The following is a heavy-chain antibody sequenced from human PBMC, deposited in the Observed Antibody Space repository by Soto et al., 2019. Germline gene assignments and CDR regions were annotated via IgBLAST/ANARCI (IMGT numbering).Heavy chain of an antibody. CDR2: IYPGDSDT. Sequence: PGESLKISCKASGYSFTSYWIGWVRQMPGKGLEWMGIIYPGDSDTRYSPSFQGQVTISAEKSISTAYLQWSSLKASDTAMYYCARYLGNDAGSGSNDYYYYYGMDVWGQGTTVTFSS. CDR1: GYSFTSYW. D-gene: IGHD3-10*01. V-gene: IGHV5-51*01. CDR3: ARYLGNDAGSGSNDYYYYYGMDV. J-gene: IGHJ6*02.